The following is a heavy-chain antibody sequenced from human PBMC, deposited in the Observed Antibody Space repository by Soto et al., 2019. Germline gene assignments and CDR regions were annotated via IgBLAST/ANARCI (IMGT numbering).Heavy chain of an antibody. CDR2: SSATGAGT. J-gene: IGHJ4*02. D-gene: IGHD1-7*01. CDR3: AKDRRAGGNYGFYSDF. Sequence: EVQLLESGGGLVQPGGSLRLSCAASGFTFSSYGMTWVRQAPGKGLEWVSFSSATGAGTYYADSVKGRFTISRDNSKNTLYLQMTSLRAGATAVYYCAKDRRAGGNYGFYSDFWGQGALVIVSS. CDR1: GFTFSSYG. V-gene: IGHV3-23*01.